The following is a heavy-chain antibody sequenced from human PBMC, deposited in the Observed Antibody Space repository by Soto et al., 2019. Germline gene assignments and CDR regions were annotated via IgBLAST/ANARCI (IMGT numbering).Heavy chain of an antibody. CDR2: LSTDGRTS. V-gene: IGHV3-30*03. Sequence: QVQLVESGGGVVQPGRSLRLSCSASGFAFSSYNMHWVRQAPGKGPEWLAILSTDGRTSYYADSLRGRFTISRDNSRNTLFLQMNILRADDTAVYYCARDFEWNFDYWGLGTLVTVSP. CDR1: GFAFSSYN. CDR3: ARDFEWNFDY. D-gene: IGHD3-3*01. J-gene: IGHJ4*02.